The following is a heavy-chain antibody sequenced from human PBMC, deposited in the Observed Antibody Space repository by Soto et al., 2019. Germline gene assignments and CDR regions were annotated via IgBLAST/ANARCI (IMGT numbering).Heavy chain of an antibody. CDR3: ARANRGDDEEFDY. J-gene: IGHJ4*02. Sequence: VASVKVSCKTSGYTFTAFYMHWVRQAPGQGLEWMGWINPNSGGTYLAQNFQGRVTMTRDTTLTTAYMELSGLTSDDTAVYFCARANRGDDEEFDYWGQGTMVTV. D-gene: IGHD5-12*01. CDR1: GYTFTAFY. V-gene: IGHV1-2*02. CDR2: INPNSGGT.